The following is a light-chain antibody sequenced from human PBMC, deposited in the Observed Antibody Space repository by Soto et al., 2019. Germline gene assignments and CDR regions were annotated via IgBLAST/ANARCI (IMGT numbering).Light chain of an antibody. Sequence: EIVLTQSPATLSLSPGGRATLSCRASQSVSNSLAWYQQKPGQPPRLLIYDASYRATGVPARFSGSGSETDFTLTISNLEPEDFAVYYCQQRASWPPFTFGGGTKVE. V-gene: IGKV3-11*01. CDR2: DAS. CDR3: QQRASWPPFT. CDR1: QSVSNS. J-gene: IGKJ4*01.